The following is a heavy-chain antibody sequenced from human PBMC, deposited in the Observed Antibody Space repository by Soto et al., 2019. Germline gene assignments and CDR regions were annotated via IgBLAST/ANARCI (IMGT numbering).Heavy chain of an antibody. V-gene: IGHV3-33*01. CDR2: IWYDGSNK. J-gene: IGHJ4*02. D-gene: IGHD3-10*01. CDR3: ARGPPIWCGELWPFDY. CDR1: GFTFSIYG. Sequence: QVQLVESGGGVVQPGRSLRLSCAASGFTFSIYGMHWVRQAPVKGLEWVAGIWYDGSNKYYADSVKGRFTISRDNSKNTLYLQTTSMRADGTAVSYCARGPPIWCGELWPFDYWGQGTLVTVSS.